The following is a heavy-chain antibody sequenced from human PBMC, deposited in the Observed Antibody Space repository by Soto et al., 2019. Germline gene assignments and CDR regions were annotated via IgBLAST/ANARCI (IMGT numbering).Heavy chain of an antibody. CDR2: ISSSSSYI. Sequence: PGGSLRLSCAASGFTFSSYSMNWVRQAPGKGLEWVSSISSSSSYIYYADSVKGRLTISRDNAKNSLYLQMNSLRAEDTAVYYCARDSVYYGSGLGTAFDIWGQGTMVTGSS. CDR1: GFTFSSYS. CDR3: ARDSVYYGSGLGTAFDI. J-gene: IGHJ3*02. V-gene: IGHV3-21*01. D-gene: IGHD3-10*01.